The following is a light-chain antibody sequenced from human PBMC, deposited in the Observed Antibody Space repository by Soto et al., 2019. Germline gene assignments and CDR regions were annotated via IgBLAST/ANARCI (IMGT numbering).Light chain of an antibody. J-gene: IGLJ2*01. CDR2: QHN. CDR1: KLGDKY. CDR3: QAWDSSTEVV. Sequence: SYELTQPPSVSVSPGQTASITCAGDKLGDKYTCWYQQKPGQSPVLVIYQHNKRPSGIPERFSGSNSGNKATLTISGTQAMDEADYYCQAWDSSTEVVFGGGTKLTVL. V-gene: IGLV3-1*01.